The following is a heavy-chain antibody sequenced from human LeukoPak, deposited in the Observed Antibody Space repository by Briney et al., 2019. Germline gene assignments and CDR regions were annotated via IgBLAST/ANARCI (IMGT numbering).Heavy chain of an antibody. CDR2: ISSDGSNK. V-gene: IGHV3-30*09. Sequence: GRSLRLSCAASKFTFNNYAMHWVRQAPGKGLEWVSIISSDGSNKYYADSVKGRFAISRDNSKNTLYLQMNSLRAEDTAVYYCAKVTRRIYGSGSNFDYWGQGTLVTVSS. CDR3: AKVTRRIYGSGSNFDY. D-gene: IGHD3-10*01. CDR1: KFTFNNYA. J-gene: IGHJ4*02.